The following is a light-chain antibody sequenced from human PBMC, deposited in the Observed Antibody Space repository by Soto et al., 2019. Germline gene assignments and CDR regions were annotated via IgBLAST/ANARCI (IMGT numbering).Light chain of an antibody. Sequence: EIVLTQSHRTLSLSPGEIANLXCRASQSVTTHLAWFQQRPGQTPRLLIYDASTRAPGIPARFSGRGSGADFTLTISSLEPEDFAVYYCQQRSDSITFGQGTRLEIK. CDR2: DAS. CDR1: QSVTTH. J-gene: IGKJ5*01. CDR3: QQRSDSIT. V-gene: IGKV3-11*01.